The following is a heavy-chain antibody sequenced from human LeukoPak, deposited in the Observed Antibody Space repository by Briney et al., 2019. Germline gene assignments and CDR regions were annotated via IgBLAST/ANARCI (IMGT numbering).Heavy chain of an antibody. D-gene: IGHD6-6*01. V-gene: IGHV3-48*01. CDR3: AREASRSYYYYMDV. CDR1: GFTFSSYE. J-gene: IGHJ6*03. CDR2: ISSSSSTI. Sequence: GGSLRLSCAASGFTFSSYEMNWVRQAPGKGLEWVSYISSSSSTIYYADSVKGRFTISRDNAKNSLYLQMNSLRAEDTAVYYCAREASRSYYYYMDVWGKGTTVTVSS.